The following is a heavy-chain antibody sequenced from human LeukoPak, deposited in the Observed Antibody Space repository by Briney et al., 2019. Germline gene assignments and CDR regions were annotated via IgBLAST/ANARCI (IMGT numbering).Heavy chain of an antibody. CDR2: ISGSSDST. D-gene: IGHD1-26*01. CDR3: ARELVGASY. Sequence: GGSLRLSCAASGFTFSSYGMTWVRQAPGKGLEWVSSISGSSDSTYYADSMKGRFTISRDNTKNSLDLQMNNLRAEDTAVYYCARELVGASYWGQGTLVTVSS. CDR1: GFTFSSYG. V-gene: IGHV3-21*01. J-gene: IGHJ4*02.